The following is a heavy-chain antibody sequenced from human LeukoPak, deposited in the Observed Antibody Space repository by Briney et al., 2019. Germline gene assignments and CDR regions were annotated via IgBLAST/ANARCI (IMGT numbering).Heavy chain of an antibody. CDR2: IYYSGST. CDR1: GGSISSYY. Sequence: PPETLSLTCTVSGGSISSYYWSWIRQPPGKGLEWIGYIYYSGSTNYNPSLKSRVTISVDTSKNQFSLKLSSVTAADTAVYYCARTDYYDSSGYPGNFDYWGQGTLVTVSS. J-gene: IGHJ4*02. V-gene: IGHV4-59*01. D-gene: IGHD3-22*01. CDR3: ARTDYYDSSGYPGNFDY.